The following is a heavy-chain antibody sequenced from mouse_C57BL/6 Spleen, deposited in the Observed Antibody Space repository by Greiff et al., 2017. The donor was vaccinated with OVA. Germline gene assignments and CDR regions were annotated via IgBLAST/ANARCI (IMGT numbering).Heavy chain of an antibody. Sequence: QVQLQQPGAELVKPGASVKLSCKASGYTFTSYWIPWVKQRPGQGLEWIGEIYPADSYTNYNQKFKGKATLTVDTSSSTAYMQLSSLTSEDSAVYYCARGGFAYWGQGTLVTVSA. CDR3: ARGGFAY. CDR2: IYPADSYT. V-gene: IGHV1-50*01. CDR1: GYTFTSYW. J-gene: IGHJ3*01.